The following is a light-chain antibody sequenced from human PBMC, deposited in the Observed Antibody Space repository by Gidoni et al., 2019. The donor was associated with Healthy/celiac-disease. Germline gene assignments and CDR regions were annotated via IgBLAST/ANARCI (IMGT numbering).Light chain of an antibody. CDR3: SSYTSSSTVV. Sequence: QSALTQPASVSGSPGQSITISCTGTSSDVGGYNYVSVYQQPPGKAPKLMIYDVSNRPSGVSNRFSGSKSGNTASLTISGLQAEDEADYYCSSYTSSSTVVFGGGTKLTVL. V-gene: IGLV2-14*03. CDR2: DVS. J-gene: IGLJ2*01. CDR1: SSDVGGYNY.